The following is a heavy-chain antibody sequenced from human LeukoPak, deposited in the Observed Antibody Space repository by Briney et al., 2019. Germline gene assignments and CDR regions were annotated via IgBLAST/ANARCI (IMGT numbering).Heavy chain of an antibody. V-gene: IGHV4-34*01. Sequence: SETLSLTCAVYGGSFSGYYWSWIRQPPGKGLEWIGEINHSGSTNYNPSLKSRVTISVDTSKNQFSLKLSSVTAADTAVYYGAYCSSTSCSGHYYYYMDVWGKGTTVTVSS. D-gene: IGHD2-2*01. CDR1: GGSFSGYY. J-gene: IGHJ6*03. CDR2: INHSGST. CDR3: AYCSSTSCSGHYYYYMDV.